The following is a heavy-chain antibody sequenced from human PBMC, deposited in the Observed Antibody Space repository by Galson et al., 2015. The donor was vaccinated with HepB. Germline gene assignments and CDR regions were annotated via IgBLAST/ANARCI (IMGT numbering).Heavy chain of an antibody. Sequence: SVKVSCKASGYTFTSYAMHWVRQAPGQRLEWMGWIDAGNGNTKYSQKFQGRVTITRDTSASTAYMELSSLRSEDTAVYYCARDRWCGGDCSLDYWGQGTLVTVSS. D-gene: IGHD2-21*02. CDR1: GYTFTSYA. J-gene: IGHJ4*02. CDR2: IDAGNGNT. V-gene: IGHV1-3*01. CDR3: ARDRWCGGDCSLDY.